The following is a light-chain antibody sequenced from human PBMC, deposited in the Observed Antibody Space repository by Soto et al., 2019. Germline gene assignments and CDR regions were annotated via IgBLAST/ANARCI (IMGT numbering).Light chain of an antibody. CDR1: QTVTEY. J-gene: IGKJ5*01. CDR3: QQYDNVHQIT. Sequence: DIALTPSPASXCAYTGHIVPTPCRDGQTVTEYLNWYQNKQGKDNXLXXXDAYSLESGVPSRFRGSGSGKDLTLTIRIRKHDDVGIYFCQQYDNVHQITFGEGTSLDI. V-gene: IGKV1-33*01. CDR2: DAY.